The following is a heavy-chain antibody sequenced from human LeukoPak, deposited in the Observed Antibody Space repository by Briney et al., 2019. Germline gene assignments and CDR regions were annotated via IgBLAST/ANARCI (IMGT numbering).Heavy chain of an antibody. Sequence: GGSLRLSCAASGFTFSTYWMNWVRQAPGKGLEWVSYISSSGSTIYYADSVKGRFTISRDNAKNSLYLQMNSLRAEDTAVYYCARDSSYCSGGSCYPDYWGQGTLVTVSS. D-gene: IGHD2-15*01. CDR1: GFTFSTYW. V-gene: IGHV3-48*03. CDR3: ARDSSYCSGGSCYPDY. J-gene: IGHJ4*02. CDR2: ISSSGSTI.